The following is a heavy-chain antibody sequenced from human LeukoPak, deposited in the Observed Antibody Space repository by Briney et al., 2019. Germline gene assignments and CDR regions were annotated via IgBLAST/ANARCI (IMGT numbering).Heavy chain of an antibody. V-gene: IGHV4-38-2*02. CDR1: GYSISSGYY. CDR3: VRIQLWIYFDY. CDR2: IYHSGST. Sequence: QASETLSLTCTVSGYSISSGYYWGWIRQPPGQGLEWIGSIYHSGSTYYNPSLKSRITISIDTSKNQFSLKLSSVTAADTAVYYCVRIQLWIYFDYWGQGTLVTVSS. D-gene: IGHD5-18*01. J-gene: IGHJ4*02.